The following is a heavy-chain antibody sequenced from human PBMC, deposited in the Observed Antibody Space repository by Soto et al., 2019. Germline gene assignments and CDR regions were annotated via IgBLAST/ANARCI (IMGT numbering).Heavy chain of an antibody. Sequence: QTLSLTCASSGDSVSSNRPAWNWIRQYPARGVEWLGRTYYRSKWYSYYAISVKRRITIKADTSKIQVSLHLNSVTPEETAVSSCARGPAALCPWGQGTLVTVSS. CDR2: TYYRSKWYS. J-gene: IGHJ5*02. D-gene: IGHD6-25*01. V-gene: IGHV6-1*01. CDR1: GDSVSSNRPA. CDR3: ARGPAALCP.